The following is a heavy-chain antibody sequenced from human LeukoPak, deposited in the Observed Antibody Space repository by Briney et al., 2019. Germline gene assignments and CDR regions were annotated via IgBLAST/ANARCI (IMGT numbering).Heavy chain of an antibody. J-gene: IGHJ3*02. V-gene: IGHV4-30-4*01. D-gene: IGHD3-9*01. Sequence: SETLSLTCTVSGGSISSGRYYWGWIRQPPGKGLEWIGYIYYSGTTYHNPSLKSRLTISVDTSKNQFSLKLSSVTAADTAVYYCARRGTYDIDAFDIWGQGTMVTVSS. CDR1: GGSISSGRYY. CDR3: ARRGTYDIDAFDI. CDR2: IYYSGTT.